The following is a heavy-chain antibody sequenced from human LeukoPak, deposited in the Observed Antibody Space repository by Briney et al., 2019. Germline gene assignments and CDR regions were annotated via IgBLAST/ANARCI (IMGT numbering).Heavy chain of an antibody. CDR1: GFTFTSYW. J-gene: IGHJ4*02. CDR2: IKQDGSEK. CDR3: ASDSGYERTPPFDY. D-gene: IGHD5-12*01. Sequence: GGPLRLSCAASGFTFTSYWMSWVRQAPGKGLEWVANIKQDGSEKYYVDSVKGRFTISRDNAKNSLYLQMNSLRAEDTAVYYCASDSGYERTPPFDYWGEGTLVTVSS. V-gene: IGHV3-7*01.